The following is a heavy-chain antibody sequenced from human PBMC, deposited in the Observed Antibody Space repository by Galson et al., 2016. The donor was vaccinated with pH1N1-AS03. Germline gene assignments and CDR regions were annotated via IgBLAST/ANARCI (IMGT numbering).Heavy chain of an antibody. CDR3: VKEVVRASD. Sequence: SLRLSCAASGFTFNSYSMNWVRQAPGKGLEYVSTSRGNGGSTYYADSVQGRFTISRDNSMNKVFLQMSSLRLEDTGVYYCVKEVVRASDWGQGTPVTVSS. D-gene: IGHD2-15*01. CDR1: GFTFNSYS. CDR2: SRGNGGST. J-gene: IGHJ4*02. V-gene: IGHV3-64D*06.